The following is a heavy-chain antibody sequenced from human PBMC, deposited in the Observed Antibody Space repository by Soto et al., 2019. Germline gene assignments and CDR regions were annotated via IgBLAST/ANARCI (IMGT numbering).Heavy chain of an antibody. CDR2: ISGSRGST. J-gene: IGHJ4*02. CDR3: AKDLAGSGWDNDY. V-gene: IGHV3-23*01. Sequence: EVQLLESGGGLVQPGGSLRLSCAASGFTFSSYAMSWVRQAPGKGLEWVSAISGSRGSTYYADSVKGRFTISRDNSKNTLYLQMNSLRADDTAVYYCAKDLAGSGWDNDYWGQGTLVTVSS. CDR1: GFTFSSYA. D-gene: IGHD6-19*01.